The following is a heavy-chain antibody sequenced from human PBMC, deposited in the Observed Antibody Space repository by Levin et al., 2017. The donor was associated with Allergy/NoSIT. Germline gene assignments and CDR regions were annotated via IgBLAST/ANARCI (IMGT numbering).Heavy chain of an antibody. CDR3: ARDLSPLRYVVNFPPYYYMDV. J-gene: IGHJ6*03. Sequence: ASVKVSCKASGYTFTGYYMHWVRQAPGQGLEWMGWINPNSGGTNYAQKFQGRVTMTRDRSLSTAYMELSRLRSDDTAVYYFARDLSPLRYVVNFPPYYYMDVWGKGTTVTVSS. V-gene: IGHV1-2*02. D-gene: IGHD3-9*01. CDR2: INPNSGGT. CDR1: GYTFTGYY.